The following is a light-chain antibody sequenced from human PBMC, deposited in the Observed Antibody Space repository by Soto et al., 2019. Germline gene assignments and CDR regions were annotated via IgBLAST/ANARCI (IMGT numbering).Light chain of an antibody. Sequence: DIQMTQSPSSLSASVGDRITITCRANENIYRYLNWYQQKSGQAPKLLIYSASSLQSGVPSRFSGSGSGTDFTLTISSLQPEDFATYYCQQSKSTPPTFGQGTRLEIK. CDR3: QQSKSTPPT. CDR2: SAS. V-gene: IGKV1-39*01. J-gene: IGKJ5*01. CDR1: ENIYRY.